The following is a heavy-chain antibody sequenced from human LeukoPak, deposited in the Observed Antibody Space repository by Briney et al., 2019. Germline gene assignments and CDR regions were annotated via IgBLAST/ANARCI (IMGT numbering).Heavy chain of an antibody. CDR3: ARDLHYYGAMDV. V-gene: IGHV3-23*01. Sequence: GGSLRLSCAASGFTFSAYAMTWVRQAPGKGLEWVSSIGSDDKPNYSESVKGRFAISRDNSKNTQFLQLHNLRVEDTARYYCARDLHYYGAMDVWGQGATVTVS. CDR2: IGSDDKP. J-gene: IGHJ6*01. D-gene: IGHD3-10*01. CDR1: GFTFSAYA.